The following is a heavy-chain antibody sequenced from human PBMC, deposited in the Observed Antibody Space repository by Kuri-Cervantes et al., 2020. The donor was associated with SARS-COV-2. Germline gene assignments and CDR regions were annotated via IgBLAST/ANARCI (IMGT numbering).Heavy chain of an antibody. D-gene: IGHD2-2*01. Sequence: ASVKVSCKAPGYTFTSYGISWVRQAPGQGLEWMGWISAYNGNTNYAQKLQGRVTMTTDTSTSTAYMELRSLRSDDTAVYYCARSLVVPAANWFDPWGQGTLVTVSS. CDR1: GYTFTSYG. CDR3: ARSLVVPAANWFDP. V-gene: IGHV1-18*01. J-gene: IGHJ5*02. CDR2: ISAYNGNT.